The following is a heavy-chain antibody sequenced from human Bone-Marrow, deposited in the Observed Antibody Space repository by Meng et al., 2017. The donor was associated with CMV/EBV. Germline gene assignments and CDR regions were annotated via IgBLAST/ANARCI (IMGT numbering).Heavy chain of an antibody. V-gene: IGHV4-59*01. D-gene: IGHD1-26*01. CDR2: IYYSGST. CDR1: GGSISSYY. Sequence: SETLSLTCTVSGGSISSYYWSWIRQPAGKGLEWIGYIYYSGSTNYNPSLKSRVTISVDTSKNQFSLKLSSVTAADTAVYYCARDSTPVGDPDAFDIWGQGTMVTVSS. CDR3: ARDSTPVGDPDAFDI. J-gene: IGHJ3*02.